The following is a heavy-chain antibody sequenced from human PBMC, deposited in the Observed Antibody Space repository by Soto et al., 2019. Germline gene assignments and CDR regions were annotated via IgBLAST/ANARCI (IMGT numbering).Heavy chain of an antibody. D-gene: IGHD1-20*01. Sequence: GGSLRLSCAASGFTFNVYGMHWVRQAPGKGLEWVAVIWYDGSNKFYVDSVKGRFTISRDNSKNTLYQQMNSLRAEDTAVYYCARALTGTNLDYYYYGMEVWGQGTTVTVSS. J-gene: IGHJ6*02. V-gene: IGHV3-33*01. CDR3: ARALTGTNLDYYYYGMEV. CDR2: IWYDGSNK. CDR1: GFTFNVYG.